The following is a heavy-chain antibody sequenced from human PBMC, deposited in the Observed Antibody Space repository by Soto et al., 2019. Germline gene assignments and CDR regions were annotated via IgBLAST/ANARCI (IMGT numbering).Heavy chain of an antibody. J-gene: IGHJ4*02. CDR2: ISAYNGNT. D-gene: IGHD4-17*01. Sequence: SVKVACKASGYTFTSYGVSWVLQAPGQGLEWMGWISAYNGNTNYAQKLQGRVTMTTDTSTSTAYMELRSLRSDDTAVYYCARDLSTTVTFGSDYWGQGTLVTVSS. CDR3: ARDLSTTVTFGSDY. CDR1: GYTFTSYG. V-gene: IGHV1-18*04.